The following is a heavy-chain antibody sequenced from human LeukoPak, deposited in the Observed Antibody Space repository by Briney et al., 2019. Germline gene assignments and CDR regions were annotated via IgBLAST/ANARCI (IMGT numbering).Heavy chain of an antibody. CDR1: GDSFTSYW. V-gene: IGHV5-10-1*01. D-gene: IGHD4-17*01. CDR3: ARGLAADYDAVGNNWFDP. Sequence: GESLKISCKGSGDSFTSYWISWVRQMPGKGLEWMGTIDPSDSYTRYSPSFQGRVTISVDKSISTAYLQWSSLKASDTAMYYCARGLAADYDAVGNNWFDPWGQGTLVTVSS. CDR2: IDPSDSYT. J-gene: IGHJ5*02.